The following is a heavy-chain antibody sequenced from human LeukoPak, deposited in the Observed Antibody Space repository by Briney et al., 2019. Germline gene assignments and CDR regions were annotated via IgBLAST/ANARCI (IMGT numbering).Heavy chain of an antibody. CDR2: ISYSGST. D-gene: IGHD3-22*01. Sequence: KASETLSLTCTVSGGSISSTGYYWGWIRQPPGMGLEWIGSISYSGSTYYNPSLKSRVTISVDTSKNQFSLKLTSVTAADTAEYYCAAYYYDSSGYLGCGQGTLVTVSS. CDR3: AAYYYDSSGYLG. CDR1: GGSISSTGYY. V-gene: IGHV4-39*01. J-gene: IGHJ4*02.